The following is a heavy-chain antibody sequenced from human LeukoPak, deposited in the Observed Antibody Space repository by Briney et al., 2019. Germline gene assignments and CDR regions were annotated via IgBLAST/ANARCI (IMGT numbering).Heavy chain of an antibody. CDR1: RFTFSTYA. Sequence: GGSLRLSCTASRFTFSTYAMSWVRQAPGKGLEWVSSISGSGDTTYYTGSVKGRFTISRDNSKNALYLQMSSLIAEDTAVYYCAKSQRNDQQVVQRIDYWGQGTLVTVSS. D-gene: IGHD2-2*01. CDR3: AKSQRNDQQVVQRIDY. CDR2: ISGSGDTT. J-gene: IGHJ4*02. V-gene: IGHV3-23*01.